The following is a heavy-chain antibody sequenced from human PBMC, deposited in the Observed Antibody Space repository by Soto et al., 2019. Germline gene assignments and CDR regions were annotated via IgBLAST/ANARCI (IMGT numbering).Heavy chain of an antibody. CDR2: IKQDGSEK. Sequence: GSLRLSCAASGFTFSSYWMSWVRQAPGKGLEWVANIKQDGSEKYYVDSVKGRFTISRDNAKNSLYLQMNSLRAEDTAVYSCARDQAYSCSEEYYSYFGIDVLVHVTPVTV. CDR3: ARDQAYSCSEEYYSYFGIDV. J-gene: IGHJ6*02. D-gene: IGHD6-6*01. V-gene: IGHV3-7*01. CDR1: GFTFSSYW.